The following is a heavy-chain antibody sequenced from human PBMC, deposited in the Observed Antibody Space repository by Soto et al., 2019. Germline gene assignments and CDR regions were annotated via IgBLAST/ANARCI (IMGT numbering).Heavy chain of an antibody. D-gene: IGHD1-7*01. V-gene: IGHV3-23*01. Sequence: GGSLRLSCAASGFTFSSHAMSWVRQAPGKGLGWVSAISGSGGSTYYIDSVKGRFTISRDNSKNTLYLQMNSLRAEDTAVHYCAKDRRNWNYHYFDPWGQGTLVTVSS. CDR3: AKDRRNWNYHYFDP. CDR2: ISGSGGST. CDR1: GFTFSSHA. J-gene: IGHJ5*02.